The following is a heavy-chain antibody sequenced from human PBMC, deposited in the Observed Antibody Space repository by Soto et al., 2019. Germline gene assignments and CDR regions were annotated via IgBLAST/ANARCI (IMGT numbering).Heavy chain of an antibody. CDR2: IYYSGST. D-gene: IGHD3-22*01. Sequence: SETLSLTCTVSGGSISSYYWSWIRQPPGKGLEWIGYIYYSGSTNYNPSLKSRVTISVDTSKNQFSLKLSSVTAADTAVYYCARDGYYYDSSGYQRVYYFDYWGQGSLVTVSS. V-gene: IGHV4-59*01. J-gene: IGHJ4*02. CDR1: GGSISSYY. CDR3: ARDGYYYDSSGYQRVYYFDY.